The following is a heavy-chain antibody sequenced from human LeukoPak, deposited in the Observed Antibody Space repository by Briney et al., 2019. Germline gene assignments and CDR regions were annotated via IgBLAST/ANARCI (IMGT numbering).Heavy chain of an antibody. CDR3: AKSLFTSATGTGRAFHI. CDR1: GFSFSAYP. J-gene: IGHJ3*02. CDR2: ISASGNVT. V-gene: IGHV3-23*01. D-gene: IGHD1-1*01. Sequence: GGSLRLSCAASGFSFSAYPMGWVRQAPGKGLQWLSGISASGNVTFHADRVKGRFAISRDNSKNTLYLQMTGLRAGDTAEYYCAKSLFTSATGTGRAFHIWGQGTMVTVSS.